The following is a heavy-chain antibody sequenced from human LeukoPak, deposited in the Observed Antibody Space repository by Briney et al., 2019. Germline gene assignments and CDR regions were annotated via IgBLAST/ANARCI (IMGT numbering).Heavy chain of an antibody. CDR1: GGTFSSYA. CDR3: ASCSGGSCYRGNWFDP. D-gene: IGHD2-15*01. J-gene: IGHJ5*02. CDR2: IISIFGTA. Sequence: SVKVSRKASGGTFSSYAISWVRQPPGQGLEWMGGIISIFGTANYAQKFQGRVTITADKSTSTAYMELSSLRSEDTAVYYCASCSGGSCYRGNWFDPWGQGTLVTVSS. V-gene: IGHV1-69*06.